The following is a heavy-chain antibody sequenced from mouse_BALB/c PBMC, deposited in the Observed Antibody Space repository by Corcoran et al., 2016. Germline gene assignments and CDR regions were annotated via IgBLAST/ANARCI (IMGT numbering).Heavy chain of an antibody. V-gene: IGHV9-3-1*01. Sequence: QIQLVQSGPELKKPGETVKISCKASGYTFTNYGMNWVKQAPGKGLKWMGWINTYTGEPTYADDFKGRFAFSLETSASTAYLQINTLKNEDTATDFWAREPLAMDYWGQGTSVTVSS. CDR2: INTYTGEP. J-gene: IGHJ4*01. CDR1: GYTFTNYG. CDR3: AREPLAMDY.